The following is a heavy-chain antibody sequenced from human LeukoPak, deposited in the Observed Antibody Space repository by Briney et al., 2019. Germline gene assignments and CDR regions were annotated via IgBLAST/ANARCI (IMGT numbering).Heavy chain of an antibody. CDR2: MNPNSGNT. D-gene: IGHD5-12*01. V-gene: IGHV1-8*03. CDR3: ARGFSGYDWKYYYYYMDV. Sequence: ASVKVSCKASGYTFTSYDINWVRQATGQGLEWMGWMNPNSGNTGYAQKFQGRVTITRNTSISTAYMELSSLRSEDTAVYYCARGFSGYDWKYYYYYMDVWGKGTTVTVSS. CDR1: GYTFTSYD. J-gene: IGHJ6*03.